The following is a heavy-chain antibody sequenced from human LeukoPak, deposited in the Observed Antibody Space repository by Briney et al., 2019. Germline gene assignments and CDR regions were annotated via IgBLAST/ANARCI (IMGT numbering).Heavy chain of an antibody. Sequence: GGSLRLSCAASGFTFSSYSMNWVRQAPGKGLEWVSSISGSSSYMYYADSVKGRFTISRDNARNSLYLQMNSLRAEDTAVYYCARLLPKRYSSWTRYFDLWGRGTLVTVSS. D-gene: IGHD6-13*01. CDR3: ARLLPKRYSSWTRYFDL. J-gene: IGHJ2*01. CDR2: ISGSSSYM. V-gene: IGHV3-21*01. CDR1: GFTFSSYS.